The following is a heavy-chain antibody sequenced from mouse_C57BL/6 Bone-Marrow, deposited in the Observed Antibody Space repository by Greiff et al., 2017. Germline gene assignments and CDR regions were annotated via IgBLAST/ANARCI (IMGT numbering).Heavy chain of an antibody. J-gene: IGHJ1*03. V-gene: IGHV1-19*01. CDR3: ATGVYWYFDV. D-gene: IGHD4-1*01. Sequence: EVQLQQSGPVLVKPGASVKMSCTASGYTFTDYYMNWVKQSHGKSLEWIGVINPYNGGTSYNQKFKGKATLTVDKSSSTAYMELNSLTSEDSAVYYCATGVYWYFDVWGTGNTGTVSS. CDR2: INPYNGGT. CDR1: GYTFTDYY.